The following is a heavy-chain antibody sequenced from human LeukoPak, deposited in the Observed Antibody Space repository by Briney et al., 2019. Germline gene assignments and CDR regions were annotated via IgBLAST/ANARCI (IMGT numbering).Heavy chain of an antibody. J-gene: IGHJ4*02. Sequence: ASVKVSCKTSGYTFTGYYMRWVRQAPGQGLEWMGWVNPNSGGTKYAQKFQGRVTMTRDTSISTVYMELSSLRSDDTAVYYCARWDYYDTSAYSGDFDYWGQGTLVTVSS. CDR2: VNPNSGGT. CDR3: ARWDYYDTSAYSGDFDY. V-gene: IGHV1-2*02. CDR1: GYTFTGYY. D-gene: IGHD3-22*01.